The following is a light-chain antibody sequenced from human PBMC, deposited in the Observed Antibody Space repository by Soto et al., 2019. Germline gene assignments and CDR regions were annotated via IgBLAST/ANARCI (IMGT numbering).Light chain of an antibody. CDR2: GAS. CDR1: QSVSSSF. J-gene: IGKJ4*01. Sequence: EILLTQSPGTLSLAPGEGATLSCRASQSVSSSFLAWYQQKPGQAPRLLIYGASSRATGIPDRFSGSGSGTDFTLTISRLEPEDFAVYYCQQYGSSPVTFGGGTKVDIK. CDR3: QQYGSSPVT. V-gene: IGKV3-20*01.